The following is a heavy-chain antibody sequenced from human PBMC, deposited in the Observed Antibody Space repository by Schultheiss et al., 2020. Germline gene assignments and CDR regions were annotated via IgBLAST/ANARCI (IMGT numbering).Heavy chain of an antibody. J-gene: IGHJ4*02. Sequence: GGSLRLSCAASGFTFSNYWMYWVRQAPGKGLVWVSCINSDGSTTSYADSVKGRFTISRDNAKNTLYLQMNSLRAEDTAVYYCAKAMGDVGAAASANFDNWGQGTLVTGSS. CDR2: INSDGSTT. CDR3: AKAMGDVGAAASANFDN. D-gene: IGHD2-15*01. V-gene: IGHV3-74*01. CDR1: GFTFSNYW.